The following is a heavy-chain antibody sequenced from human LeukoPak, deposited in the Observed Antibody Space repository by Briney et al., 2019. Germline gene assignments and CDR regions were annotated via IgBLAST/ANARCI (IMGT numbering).Heavy chain of an antibody. J-gene: IGHJ4*02. CDR1: GGSISTSNYY. V-gene: IGHV4-39*01. CDR3: ARVSWVYDFGFDY. D-gene: IGHD2-8*01. Sequence: SETLSLTCTVSGGSISTSNYYWGWIRQPPGKGLVWIGSIYYSGNTYYNPSLRSRVTISVDTSKNQFSLKLSSVTAADTAVYYCARVSWVYDFGFDYWGQGALATVSS. CDR2: IYYSGNT.